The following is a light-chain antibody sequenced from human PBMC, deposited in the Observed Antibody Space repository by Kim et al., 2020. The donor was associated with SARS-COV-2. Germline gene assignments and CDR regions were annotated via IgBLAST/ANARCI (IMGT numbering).Light chain of an antibody. V-gene: IGLV2-14*03. CDR1: SSDVGGYNY. CDR2: DVS. Sequence: QSSTIACTGTSSDVGGYNYVSWYQQHPGKAPKLMIYDVSNRPSGVSNRFSGSKSGNTASLTISGLQAEDEADYYCSSYTSSSTPCVFGTGTKVTVL. CDR3: SSYTSSSTPCV. J-gene: IGLJ1*01.